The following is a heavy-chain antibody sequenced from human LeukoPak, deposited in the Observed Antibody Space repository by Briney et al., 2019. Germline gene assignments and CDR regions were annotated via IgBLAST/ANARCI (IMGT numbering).Heavy chain of an antibody. V-gene: IGHV4-61*02. CDR3: ARGWLQFPFDY. CDR1: GGSISSGSYY. J-gene: IGHJ4*02. D-gene: IGHD5-24*01. CDR2: IYTSGST. Sequence: PSETLSLTCTVSGGSISSGSYYWSWIRQPAGKGLEWIGRIYTSGSTNYNPSLKSRATISVDTSKNQFSLKLSSVTAADTAVYYCARGWLQFPFDYWGQGTLVTVSS.